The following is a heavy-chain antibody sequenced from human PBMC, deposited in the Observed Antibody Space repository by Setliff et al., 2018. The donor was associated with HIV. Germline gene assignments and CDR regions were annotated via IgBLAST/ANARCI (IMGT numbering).Heavy chain of an antibody. CDR1: GGSISSHY. V-gene: IGHV4-59*11. Sequence: SETLSLTCTVSGGSISSHYWSWIRQPPGKGLEWIGRIYYSGSTNYNPSLKSRVTISVDTSKNQFSLKLSSVTAADTAVYYCARDSVGATQMDYWGQGTLVTVSS. J-gene: IGHJ4*02. CDR3: ARDSVGATQMDY. CDR2: IYYSGST. D-gene: IGHD1-26*01.